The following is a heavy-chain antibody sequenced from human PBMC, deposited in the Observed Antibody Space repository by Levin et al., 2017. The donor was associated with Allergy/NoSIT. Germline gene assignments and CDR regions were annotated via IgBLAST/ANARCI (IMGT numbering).Heavy chain of an antibody. CDR2: INHSGST. V-gene: IGHV4-34*01. D-gene: IGHD2-15*01. CDR1: GGSFSGYY. Sequence: SETLSLTCAVYGGSFSGYYWSWIRQPPGKGLEWIGEINHSGSTNYNPSLKSRVTISVDTSKNQFSLKLSSVTAADTAVYYCARGGYCSGGSCPYPRWYYYGMDVWGQGTTVTVSS. J-gene: IGHJ6*02. CDR3: ARGGYCSGGSCPYPRWYYYGMDV.